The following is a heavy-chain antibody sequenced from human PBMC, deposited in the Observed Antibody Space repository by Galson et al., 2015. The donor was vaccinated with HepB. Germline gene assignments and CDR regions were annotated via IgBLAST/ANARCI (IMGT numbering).Heavy chain of an antibody. CDR2: INPNSGGT. V-gene: IGHV1-2*02. CDR1: GYTFTDYF. CDR3: ARDLGHSSSSLSNWFDP. Sequence: SVKVSCKASGYTFTDYFVHWVRQAPGQGLEWMGWINPNSGGTNSAQKFHGRFTMPRDTSISTAYMELSSLRSDDTAIYYCARDLGHSSSSLSNWFDPWGQGTLVTVSS. D-gene: IGHD6-13*01. J-gene: IGHJ5*02.